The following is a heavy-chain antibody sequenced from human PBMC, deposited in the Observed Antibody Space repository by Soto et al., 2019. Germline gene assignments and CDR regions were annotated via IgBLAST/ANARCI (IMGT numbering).Heavy chain of an antibody. Sequence: SETLSLTCAVSGGSITSNWWSWVRQPPWKGLEWIGDIYHTGATNYNPSLESRVTMSLDKSQNQFSLNLNSVTAADTALCYCARHIAVATTWGFDCWGRGTLVTVSS. J-gene: IGHJ4*02. CDR3: ARHIAVATTWGFDC. CDR1: GGSITSNW. D-gene: IGHD6-19*01. V-gene: IGHV4-4*02. CDR2: IYHTGAT.